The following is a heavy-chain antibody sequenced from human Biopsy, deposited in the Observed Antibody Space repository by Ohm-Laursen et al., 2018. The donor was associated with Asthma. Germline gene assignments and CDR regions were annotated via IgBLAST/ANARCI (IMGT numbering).Heavy chain of an antibody. V-gene: IGHV1-18*01. J-gene: IGHJ6*02. CDR1: GYTFNSAG. D-gene: IGHD3-10*01. CDR2: ISVYNGNT. Sequence: SSVNVSCKASGYTFNSAGITWVRQAPGQGLEWMGWISVYNGNTKVAQKLQDRVTMITDTSTSTAYMELRSLRSDDTAVYFCARAVDYSHYYGIDVWGQGTTVTVS. CDR3: ARAVDYSHYYGIDV.